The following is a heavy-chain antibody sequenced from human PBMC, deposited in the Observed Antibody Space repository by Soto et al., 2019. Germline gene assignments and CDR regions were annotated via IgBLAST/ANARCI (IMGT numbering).Heavy chain of an antibody. CDR2: ISGSGGST. CDR1: GFTFSSYA. V-gene: IGHV3-23*01. D-gene: IGHD2-15*01. Sequence: GGSLRLSCAASGFTFSSYAMSWVRQAPGKGLEWVSAISGSGGSTYYADSVKGRFTISRDNSKNTLYLQMNSLRAEDTAVYYCAAPRYCSGGSCWPYYYYGMDVWGQGTTVTVSS. CDR3: AAPRYCSGGSCWPYYYYGMDV. J-gene: IGHJ6*02.